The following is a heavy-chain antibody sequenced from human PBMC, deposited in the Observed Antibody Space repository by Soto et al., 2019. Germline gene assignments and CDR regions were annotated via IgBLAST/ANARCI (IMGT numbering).Heavy chain of an antibody. D-gene: IGHD1-26*01. Sequence: QVQLVESGGGVVQPGRSLRLSCAASGFTFSSYAMHWVRQAPGKGLEWVAVISYDGSNKYYADSVKGRFTISRDNSKNTLYLQMNSLRAEDTAVYYCASEGELRGGFDYWGQGTLVTVSS. CDR1: GFTFSSYA. V-gene: IGHV3-30-3*01. J-gene: IGHJ4*02. CDR3: ASEGELRGGFDY. CDR2: ISYDGSNK.